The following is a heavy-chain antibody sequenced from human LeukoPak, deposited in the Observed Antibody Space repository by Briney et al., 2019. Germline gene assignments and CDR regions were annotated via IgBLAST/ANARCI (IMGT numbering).Heavy chain of an antibody. CDR2: ISGSGGST. J-gene: IGHJ4*02. V-gene: IGHV3-23*01. D-gene: IGHD6-13*01. CDR1: GFTFSSHA. Sequence: PGGSLRLSCAASGFTFSSHAMSWVRQAPGKGLEWVSAISGSGGSTYYADSVKGRFTISRDNSKNTLYLQMNSLRAEDTAVYYCAKPRSGSWYAAFDYWGQGTLVTVSS. CDR3: AKPRSGSWYAAFDY.